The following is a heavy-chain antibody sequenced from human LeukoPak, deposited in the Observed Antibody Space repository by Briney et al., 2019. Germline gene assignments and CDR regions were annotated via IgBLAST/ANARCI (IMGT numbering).Heavy chain of an antibody. CDR2: INSDGSST. V-gene: IGHV3-74*01. D-gene: IGHD2-21*01. CDR3: ARDEFNSKFFQH. Sequence: GGSLRLSCAASGFTFSSYWMHWVRQAPGKGLVWVSRINSDGSSTSYADSVKGGFTISRDNAKNTLYLQMNSLRAEDTAVYFCARDEFNSKFFQHWGQGTLVTVSS. J-gene: IGHJ1*01. CDR1: GFTFSSYW.